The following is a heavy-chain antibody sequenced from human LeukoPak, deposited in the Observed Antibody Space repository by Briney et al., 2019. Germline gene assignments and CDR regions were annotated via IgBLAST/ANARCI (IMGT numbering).Heavy chain of an antibody. J-gene: IGHJ5*02. Sequence: PSQTLSLTCAVSGGSISSGGYSWSWIRQPPGKGLEWIGYIYHSGSTYHNPSLKSRVTISVDRSKNQFSLKLSSVTAAGTAVYYCARGRRDYYDSSGYYFNWFDPWGQGTLVTVSS. V-gene: IGHV4-30-2*01. CDR2: IYHSGST. D-gene: IGHD3-22*01. CDR1: GGSISSGGYS. CDR3: ARGRRDYYDSSGYYFNWFDP.